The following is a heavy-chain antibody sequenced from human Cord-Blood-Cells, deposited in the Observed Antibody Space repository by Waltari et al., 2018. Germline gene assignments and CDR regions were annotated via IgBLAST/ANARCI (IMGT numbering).Heavy chain of an antibody. V-gene: IGHV1-69*06. CDR2: IIPIFGTA. Sequence: QVQLVQSGAEVKKPGSSVKVSCKASGGTFSSYAISWVRQAPGQGPEWMGGIIPIFGTANHAQKFQGRVTITADKSTSTAYMELSSLRSEDTAVYYCARLWAEYSSSWYSRHPDFDYWGQGTLVTVSS. J-gene: IGHJ4*02. CDR3: ARLWAEYSSSWYSRHPDFDY. D-gene: IGHD6-13*01. CDR1: GGTFSSYA.